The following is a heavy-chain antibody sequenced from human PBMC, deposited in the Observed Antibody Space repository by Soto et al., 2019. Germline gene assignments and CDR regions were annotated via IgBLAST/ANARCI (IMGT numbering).Heavy chain of an antibody. CDR2: ISSSGSTI. CDR1: GFTFSSYE. CDR3: ARGDYGDYVRYFDL. Sequence: PGGSLRLSCAASGFTFSSYEMNWVRQAPGKGLEWVSYISSSGSTIYYADSVKGRFTISRDNAKNSLYLQMNSLRAEDTAIYYCARGDYGDYVRYFDLWGRGTLVTAPQ. V-gene: IGHV3-48*03. D-gene: IGHD4-17*01. J-gene: IGHJ2*01.